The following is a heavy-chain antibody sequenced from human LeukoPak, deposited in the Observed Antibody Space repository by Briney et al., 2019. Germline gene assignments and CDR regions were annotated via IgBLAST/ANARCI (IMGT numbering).Heavy chain of an antibody. V-gene: IGHV3-23*01. CDR3: AKAVVLLWFGGDAFDV. Sequence: GGSLRLSCAASGFTFSNYAMNWVRQAPGKGLEWVSGSNGSGGNTDYADSVKGRFTISRDNSKNKLYLQMTSLRAEDTAVYYCAKAVVLLWFGGDAFDVWGQGTMVTVSS. CDR1: GFTFSNYA. J-gene: IGHJ3*01. D-gene: IGHD3-10*01. CDR2: SNGSGGNT.